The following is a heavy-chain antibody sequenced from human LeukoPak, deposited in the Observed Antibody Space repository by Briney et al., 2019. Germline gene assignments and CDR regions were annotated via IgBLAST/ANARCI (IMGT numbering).Heavy chain of an antibody. D-gene: IGHD2-2*03. Sequence: GALRLSCAASGFTFSSYAMSWVRQAPGKGLEWVSAISGSGGSTYYADSVKGRFTISRDNSKNTLYLQMNSLRAEDTAVYYCAKDLFGYCSSTSCYARYFQHWGQGTLVTVSS. CDR3: AKDLFGYCSSTSCYARYFQH. J-gene: IGHJ1*01. CDR1: GFTFSSYA. V-gene: IGHV3-23*01. CDR2: ISGSGGST.